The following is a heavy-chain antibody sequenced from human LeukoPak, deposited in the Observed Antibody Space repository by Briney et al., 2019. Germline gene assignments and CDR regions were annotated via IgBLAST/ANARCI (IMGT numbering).Heavy chain of an antibody. D-gene: IGHD2-2*01. V-gene: IGHV3-30*18. CDR1: GFTFNNYG. J-gene: IGHJ4*02. Sequence: HPGKSLRLSCAASGFTFNNYGMHWVRQAPGKGLEWVAVISYDGRNKHYPDSVKGRFTISRDISTDTPWLQMDSLRTEDTAVYYCAKGPLRGTAAAIDYWGQGTLVTVSS. CDR2: ISYDGRNK. CDR3: AKGPLRGTAAAIDY.